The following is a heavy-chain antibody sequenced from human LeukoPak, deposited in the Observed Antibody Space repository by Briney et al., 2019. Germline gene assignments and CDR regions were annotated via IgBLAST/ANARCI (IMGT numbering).Heavy chain of an antibody. Sequence: SETLSLTCAASNYSITSGYFWGWIRQPPGKGLEWIASIYHSGTTYYNPSLRNRVTLFVDTSKNRFSLKLTSLTAADTAVYYCARDGVFHDSDGYSFDYWGQGTLVTVSS. J-gene: IGHJ4*02. D-gene: IGHD3-22*01. CDR2: IYHSGTT. CDR3: ARDGVFHDSDGYSFDY. CDR1: NYSITSGYF. V-gene: IGHV4-38-2*02.